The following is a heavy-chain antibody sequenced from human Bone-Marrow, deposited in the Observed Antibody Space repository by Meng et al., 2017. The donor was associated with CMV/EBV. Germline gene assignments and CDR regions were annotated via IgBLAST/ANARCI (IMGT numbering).Heavy chain of an antibody. CDR1: GGTFSSYT. CDR3: ARGALILGFDP. J-gene: IGHJ5*02. CDR2: IIPILGIA. Sequence: SVQVSCKASGGTFSSYTTSWVRQAPGQGLEWMGRIIPILGIANYAQKFQGRVTITADKSTSSAHMERSSVGSEDTAVYYCARGALILGFDPWGQGTLVTVSS. V-gene: IGHV1-69*02. D-gene: IGHD1-26*01.